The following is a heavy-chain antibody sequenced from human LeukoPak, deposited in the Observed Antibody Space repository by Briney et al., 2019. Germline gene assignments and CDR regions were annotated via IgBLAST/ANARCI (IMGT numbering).Heavy chain of an antibody. CDR2: ISGHQGNT. CDR3: ARSDLATITAGLFEY. D-gene: IGHD5-12*01. V-gene: IGHV1-18*01. CDR1: VYTFTNYG. J-gene: IGHJ4*02. Sequence: ASVKVSCKASVYTFTNYGITWVRQTPGQGLEWMGWISGHQGNTKYAQNFQGRVTMTIDTSTSTAYMDLRSLRSDDSAIYFCARSDLATITAGLFEYWGQGTLVADSS.